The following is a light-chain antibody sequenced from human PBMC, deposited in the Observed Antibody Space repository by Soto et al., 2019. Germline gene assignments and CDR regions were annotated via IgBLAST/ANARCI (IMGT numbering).Light chain of an antibody. CDR3: MQAPHPPRT. CDR2: LGS. Sequence: DIVMTQSPLSLPVTPGEPASISCRSSQNLLHSNGYNYLDWFLQKPGQSPQLLIYLGSNRASGVPDRFSGSGSGTDFTLKINRVEAEDVGVYYCMQAPHPPRTFGQGTKLEIK. CDR1: QNLLHSNGYNY. V-gene: IGKV2-28*01. J-gene: IGKJ2*01.